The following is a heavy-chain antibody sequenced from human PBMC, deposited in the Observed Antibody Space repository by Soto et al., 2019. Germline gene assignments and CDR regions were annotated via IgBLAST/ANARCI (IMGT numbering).Heavy chain of an antibody. V-gene: IGHV3-30*18. CDR1: GFTFSRYG. CDR2: ISSDGSDK. D-gene: IGHD2-15*01. Sequence: QMQLVESGGGVVQPGRSLRLSCVASGFTFSRYGIHWVRQAPGEGLEWGAVISSDGSDKYYADSVKGQFTVSRDNSKNTLYVQMNSLRAEDTAVYYCAKDDGRLKGPLDIWGQGTMVIVSS. J-gene: IGHJ3*02. CDR3: AKDDGRLKGPLDI.